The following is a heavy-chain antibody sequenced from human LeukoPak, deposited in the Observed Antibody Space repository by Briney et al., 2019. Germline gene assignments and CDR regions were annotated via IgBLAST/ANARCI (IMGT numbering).Heavy chain of an antibody. CDR2: ISGSGGST. CDR3: ASTVITYYDYVWGSYREAPFDY. CDR1: GFTFSSYG. Sequence: PGGSLRLSCAASGFTFSSYGMSWVRQAPGKGLEWVSAISGSGGSTYYADSVKGRFTISRDNSKNTLYLQMNSLRAEDTAVYYCASTVITYYDYVWGSYREAPFDYWGQGTLVTVSS. D-gene: IGHD3-16*02. V-gene: IGHV3-23*01. J-gene: IGHJ4*02.